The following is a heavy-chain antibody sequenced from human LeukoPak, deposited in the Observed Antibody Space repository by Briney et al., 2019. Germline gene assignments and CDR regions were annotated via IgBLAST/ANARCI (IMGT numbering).Heavy chain of an antibody. Sequence: SQTLSLTRTVSGGSISSYYWSWIRQPPGKGLEWIGYIYYSGSTNYNPSLKSRVTISVDTSKNQFSLKLSSVTAADTAVYYCARVCASSGDCLFDYWGQGTLVTVSS. V-gene: IGHV4-59*08. CDR3: ARVCASSGDCLFDY. J-gene: IGHJ4*02. CDR2: IYYSGST. CDR1: GGSISSYY. D-gene: IGHD2-21*01.